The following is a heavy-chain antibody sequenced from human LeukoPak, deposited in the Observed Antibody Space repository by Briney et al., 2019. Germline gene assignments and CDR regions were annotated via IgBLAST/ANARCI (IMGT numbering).Heavy chain of an antibody. D-gene: IGHD6-13*01. V-gene: IGHV1-24*01. CDR3: ARDRDSAAAGLIDY. J-gene: IGHJ4*02. Sequence: ASVKVSCKVSGYTLTELSMHWVRQAPGKGLEWMGGFDPEDAETVYAQKFQGRLTMTEDTSTDTAYMELRSLRSDDTAVYYCARDRDSAAAGLIDYWGQGTLVTVSS. CDR2: FDPEDAET. CDR1: GYTLTELS.